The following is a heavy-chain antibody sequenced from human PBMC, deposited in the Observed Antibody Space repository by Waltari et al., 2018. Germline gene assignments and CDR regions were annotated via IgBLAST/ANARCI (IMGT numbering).Heavy chain of an antibody. CDR1: AYAINSGFY. V-gene: IGHV4-38-2*01. Sequence: QIQLQESGPGLLEPSEPLSLTCDVSAYAINSGFYWGWFRQPPGRGLEWMGTTYHDGTTFYNPSLKSRVTISMDTSKNQFFLKVNSVTAADTAMYYCSRQALGYCTSAACRRLESWGQGTLVTVSS. D-gene: IGHD2-8*02. CDR3: SRQALGYCTSAACRRLES. J-gene: IGHJ4*02. CDR2: TYHDGTT.